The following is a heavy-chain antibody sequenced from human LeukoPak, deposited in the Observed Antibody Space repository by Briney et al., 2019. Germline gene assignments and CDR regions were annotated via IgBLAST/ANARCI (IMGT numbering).Heavy chain of an antibody. Sequence: PGGSLRLSCVVSGFTFSSYELNWVRQAPGKGLEWVSYISTRGSTTYYADSVKGRFTISRDNAKNTLYLQMDSLRAEDTAIYYCAGDGGGSSSSCWLDYWGLGTLVTVSS. V-gene: IGHV3-48*03. CDR3: AGDGGGSSSSCWLDY. CDR1: GFTFSSYE. D-gene: IGHD2-2*01. J-gene: IGHJ4*02. CDR2: ISTRGSTT.